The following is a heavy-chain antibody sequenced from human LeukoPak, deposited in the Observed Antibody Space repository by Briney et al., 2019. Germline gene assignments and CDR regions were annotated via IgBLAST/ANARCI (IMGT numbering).Heavy chain of an antibody. Sequence: GASVKVSCKASGGTFSSYAISWVRQAPGQGLEWMGRVIPIFGTANHAQKFQGRVTITTDESTSTPYMELSSLRSENTAVYYCASTMWIQLWPIHDAFDIWGQGTMVTVSS. CDR1: GGTFSSYA. V-gene: IGHV1-69*05. CDR2: VIPIFGTA. CDR3: ASTMWIQLWPIHDAFDI. J-gene: IGHJ3*02. D-gene: IGHD5-18*01.